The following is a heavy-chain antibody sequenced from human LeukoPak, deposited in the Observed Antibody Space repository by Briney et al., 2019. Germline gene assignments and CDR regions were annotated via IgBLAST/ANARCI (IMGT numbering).Heavy chain of an antibody. CDR3: AIMHGYYDGSGYWVQ. V-gene: IGHV3-23*01. D-gene: IGHD3-22*01. Sequence: PGGSLRLSCAASGFTFSSYGMSWVSQAPGKGLEWVSFITTSGATTSYADSVKGRFTISRDNPRNTLYMQMNSLRDEDTALYYCAIMHGYYDGSGYWVQWGQGTLVTVSS. CDR2: ITTSGATT. J-gene: IGHJ4*02. CDR1: GFTFSSYG.